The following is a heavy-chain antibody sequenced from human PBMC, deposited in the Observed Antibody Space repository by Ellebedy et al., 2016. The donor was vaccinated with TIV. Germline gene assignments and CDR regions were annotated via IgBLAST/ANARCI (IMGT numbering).Heavy chain of an antibody. CDR1: GFTFRSYP. CDR3: ATSAVGHSHGYYFDY. V-gene: IGHV3-30-3*01. CDR2: ISYDGTTQ. J-gene: IGHJ4*02. D-gene: IGHD3-22*01. Sequence: GESLKISCTVSGFTFRSYPFHWVRLAPGKGLEWVTLISYDGTTQYNADSVKGRFTISRDNSKNTVYLQMNSLRPEDTALYYCATSAVGHSHGYYFDYWGQGTLDTVSA.